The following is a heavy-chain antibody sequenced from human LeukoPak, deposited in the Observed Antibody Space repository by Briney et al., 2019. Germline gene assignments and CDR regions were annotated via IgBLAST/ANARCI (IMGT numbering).Heavy chain of an antibody. D-gene: IGHD3-16*02. CDR3: ARGRIYDYVWGSYRPPPDY. Sequence: GASVKVSCKASGYTFTSYYMHWVRQAPGQGLEWMGIINPCGGSTSYAQKFQGRVTMTRDTSTSTVYMELSSLRSEDTAVYYCARGRIYDYVWGSYRPPPDYWGQGTLVTVSS. CDR2: INPCGGST. V-gene: IGHV1-46*01. CDR1: GYTFTSYY. J-gene: IGHJ4*02.